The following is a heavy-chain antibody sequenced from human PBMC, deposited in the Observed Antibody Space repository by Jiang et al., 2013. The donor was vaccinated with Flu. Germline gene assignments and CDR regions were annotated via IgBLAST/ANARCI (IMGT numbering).Heavy chain of an antibody. J-gene: IGHJ5*02. CDR1: GDSISSTSYY. Sequence: CTVSGDSISSTSYYWGWIRQPPGKGLEWIGNIFYSGNSYYKPSLKSRVSIFVDTSKNQFSLKLSSVTAADTAVYYCASNPIHDYGDHAMNWFDPWGQGTLVTVSS. CDR3: ASNPIHDYGDHAMNWFDP. D-gene: IGHD4-17*01. V-gene: IGHV4-39*01. CDR2: IFYSGNS.